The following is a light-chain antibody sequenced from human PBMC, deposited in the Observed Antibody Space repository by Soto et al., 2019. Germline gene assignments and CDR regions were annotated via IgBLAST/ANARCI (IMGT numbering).Light chain of an antibody. CDR1: QDISNY. CDR3: QQYDNLRPV. V-gene: IGKV1-33*01. Sequence: DIPMTQSPSSLSASVGDRVTITCQASQDISNYLNWYQQKPGKAPKLLIYDASNLETGVPSRFSGSGSGTDFTFTISSLQPEDIATYYCQQYDNLRPVFGPGTKVDIK. CDR2: DAS. J-gene: IGKJ3*01.